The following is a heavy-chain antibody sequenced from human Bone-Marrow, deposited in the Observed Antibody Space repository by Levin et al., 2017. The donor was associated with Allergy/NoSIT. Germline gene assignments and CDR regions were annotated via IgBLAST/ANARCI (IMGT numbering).Heavy chain of an antibody. CDR1: GGSISSGGHY. Sequence: SETLSLTCSVSGGSISSGGHYWSWIRQHPGKGLEWIGYINYSGSTYYNPSLESRVTISVDTSKSHFSMKLTSVTAADTAVYYCARDGSETFSWFDPWGQGALFIVSS. J-gene: IGHJ5*02. CDR2: INYSGST. V-gene: IGHV4-31*03. D-gene: IGHD3-10*01. CDR3: ARDGSETFSWFDP.